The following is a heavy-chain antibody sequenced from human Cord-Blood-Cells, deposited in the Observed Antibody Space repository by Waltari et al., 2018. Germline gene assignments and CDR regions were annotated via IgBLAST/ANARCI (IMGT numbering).Heavy chain of an antibody. CDR2: IYTRGGT. J-gene: IGHJ3*02. Sequence: QVQLQESGPGLVKHSQTLSPTCTVSAGSIRSGRHYRSWIRQPAGKGLEWIGYIYTRGGTKDHPSLKSRVTISVDTSKNQFSRKLSSVTAADTAVYYCARGGRDANDAFDIWGQGTMVTVSS. V-gene: IGHV4-61*09. D-gene: IGHD3-16*01. CDR1: AGSIRSGRHY. CDR3: ARGGRDANDAFDI.